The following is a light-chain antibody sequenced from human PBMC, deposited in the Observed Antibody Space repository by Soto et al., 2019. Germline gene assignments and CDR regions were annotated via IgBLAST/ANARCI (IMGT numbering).Light chain of an antibody. Sequence: IQITQAPSTLSASVGDRVTITCKASQTISTLLAWYQHIPGKAPNLLIYAASSLGSGVPSRFSGRGSGTEFTLTISSLQPDDSATYYCQQYSSLVTFGQGTKVDIK. V-gene: IGKV1-5*01. CDR3: QQYSSLVT. CDR2: AAS. CDR1: QTISTL. J-gene: IGKJ2*01.